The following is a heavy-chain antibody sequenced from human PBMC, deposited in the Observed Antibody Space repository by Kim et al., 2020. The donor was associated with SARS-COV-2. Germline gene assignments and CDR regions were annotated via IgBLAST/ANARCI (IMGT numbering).Heavy chain of an antibody. J-gene: IGHJ4*02. D-gene: IGHD2-2*02. Sequence: LKSRVTISVDTSKNQFSLKRSSVTAADTAVYYCARGGGRYCSSTSCYIDYWGQGTLVTVSS. V-gene: IGHV4-34*01. CDR3: ARGGGRYCSSTSCYIDY.